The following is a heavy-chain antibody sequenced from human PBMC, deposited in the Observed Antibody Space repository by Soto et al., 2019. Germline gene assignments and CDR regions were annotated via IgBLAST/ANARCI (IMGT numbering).Heavy chain of an antibody. D-gene: IGHD6-13*01. CDR3: GHIGIGSSSWKPDNWFDP. CDR1: GFSLSTSGVG. V-gene: IGHV2-5*02. Sequence: ASGPTLVNPTQTLTLTCTFSGFSLSTSGVGVGWIRQPPGKALEWLALIYWDDDKRYSPSLKSRLTITKDTSKNQVVLTMTNMDPVDTATYYCGHIGIGSSSWKPDNWFDPWGQGTLVTVSS. CDR2: IYWDDDK. J-gene: IGHJ5*02.